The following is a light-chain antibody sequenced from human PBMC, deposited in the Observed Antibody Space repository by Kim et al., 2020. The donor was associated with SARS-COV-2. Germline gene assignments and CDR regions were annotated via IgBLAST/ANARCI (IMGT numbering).Light chain of an antibody. CDR2: GNY. V-gene: IGLV3-19*01. CDR1: SLRSYY. CDR3: NSRDSSGDHVV. J-gene: IGLJ3*02. Sequence: SSELTQDPAVSVALGQTVRITCQGDSLRSYYATWYQQMPGQAPVLVLYGNYNRPSGIPDRFSGSASGNTTSLTITGAQAEDEADYYFNSRDSSGDHVVF.